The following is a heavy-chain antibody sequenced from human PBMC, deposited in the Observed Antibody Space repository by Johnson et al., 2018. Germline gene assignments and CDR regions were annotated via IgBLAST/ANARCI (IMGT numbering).Heavy chain of an antibody. CDR3: AGDVRLDDYYYYMAV. D-gene: IGHD3-10*01. V-gene: IGHV3-21*01. CDR2: ISTSSSYI. Sequence: VQLVESGGGLVKPGGSLRLSCAASGFTFSGYSMTWVRQAPGKGLECVSSISTSSSYIYYADSLKGRFTISRDNAKNSLFLQMNSRRAEDTAVYYCAGDVRLDDYYYYMAVWGKGTPVTVSS. CDR1: GFTFSGYS. J-gene: IGHJ6*03.